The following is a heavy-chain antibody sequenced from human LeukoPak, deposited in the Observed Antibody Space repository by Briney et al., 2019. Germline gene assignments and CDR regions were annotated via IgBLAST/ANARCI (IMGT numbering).Heavy chain of an antibody. J-gene: IGHJ5*02. CDR2: INPNSGGT. V-gene: IGHV1-2*04. CDR3: AREKFNGDYWFDP. Sequence: ASVQASCKASGYTFTGYYMHWVRPAPGQGLEWMGWINPNSGGTNYAQKFQGWVTMTRDTSISTAYMELSRLRSDDTAVYYCAREKFNGDYWFDPWGQGTLVTVSS. CDR1: GYTFTGYY. D-gene: IGHD4-17*01.